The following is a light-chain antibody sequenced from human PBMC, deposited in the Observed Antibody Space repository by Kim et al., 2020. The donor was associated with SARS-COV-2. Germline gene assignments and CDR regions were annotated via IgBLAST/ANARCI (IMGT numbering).Light chain of an antibody. V-gene: IGKV3-20*01. CDR3: QHYGSSHPLT. J-gene: IGKJ4*01. CDR1: QTVTSSY. CDR2: GAS. Sequence: EIMLTQSPGTLSLSPGERATLSCRASQTVTSSYLAWYQHKPGQAPRLLIYGASTRATDIPDRFSGSGSGTDFTLTISRLEPEDFAVYYCQHYGSSHPLTFGGGTKVDIK.